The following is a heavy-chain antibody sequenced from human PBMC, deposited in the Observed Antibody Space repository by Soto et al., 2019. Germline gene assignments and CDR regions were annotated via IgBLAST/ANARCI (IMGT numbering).Heavy chain of an antibody. J-gene: IGHJ4*02. CDR1: GFTFSNAW. D-gene: IGHD1-1*01. Sequence: EVQLVESGGGLVKPGGSLRLSCAASGFTFSNAWMNWVRQAPGKGLEWVGRIKSKTDGGTTDYAAPVKGRFTISRDDSKDTLYLQMNSLKTEDTAVYYCTARGSGERTFDYWGQGTLVTVSS. V-gene: IGHV3-15*07. CDR3: TARGSGERTFDY. CDR2: IKSKTDGGTT.